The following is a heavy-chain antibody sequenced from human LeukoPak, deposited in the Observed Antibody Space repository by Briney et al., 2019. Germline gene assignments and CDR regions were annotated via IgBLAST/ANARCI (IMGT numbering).Heavy chain of an antibody. V-gene: IGHV1-2*02. Sequence: ASVKVSCKASGYTFTAYYMHWVRQAPGQGLEWMGWINPNSSGTNYAQKFQGRVTMTRDTSITTAYMELSRLRSDDTAVYYCARDPYFGEYYYYYMDVWGKGTTVTVSS. J-gene: IGHJ6*03. CDR3: ARDPYFGEYYYYYMDV. CDR2: INPNSSGT. D-gene: IGHD3-16*01. CDR1: GYTFTAYY.